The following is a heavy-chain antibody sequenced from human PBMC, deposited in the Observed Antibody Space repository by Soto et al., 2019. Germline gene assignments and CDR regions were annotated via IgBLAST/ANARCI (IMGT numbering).Heavy chain of an antibody. J-gene: IGHJ4*02. CDR2: ISPDARTT. D-gene: IGHD5-18*01. CDR3: VGARGNNYGLFEF. Sequence: GESLKISCAASGFTFSSYWMHWVRQAPGKGLVWVSRISPDARTTNYADSVKGRFTISRDNAKNTLYLQMNSLRAEESAVYYCVGARGNNYGLFEFWGQGTPVTVSS. V-gene: IGHV3-74*01. CDR1: GFTFSSYW.